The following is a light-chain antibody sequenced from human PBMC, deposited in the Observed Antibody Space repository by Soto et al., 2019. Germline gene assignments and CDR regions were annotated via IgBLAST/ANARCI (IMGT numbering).Light chain of an antibody. CDR2: KAS. V-gene: IGKV1-5*03. CDR1: HSVGVF. J-gene: IGKJ2*01. Sequence: DIQMTQSPSILAASIEDRVTIAWRASHSVGVFLAWYQQKPGKAPKLLIYKASSLQTGVPSRFSGSGDGTEFSLTISSLQGDDVATYYCQQYHPSFGLYTFGRGTK. CDR3: QQYHPSFGLYT.